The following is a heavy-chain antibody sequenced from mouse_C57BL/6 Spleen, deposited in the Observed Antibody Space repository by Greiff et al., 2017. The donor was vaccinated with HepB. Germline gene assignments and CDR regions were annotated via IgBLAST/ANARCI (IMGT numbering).Heavy chain of an antibody. Sequence: DVKLQESGGGLVQPKGPLKLSCAASGFSFNTYAMNWVRQAPGKGLEWVARIRSKSNNYATYYADSVKDRFTISRDDSESMLYLQMNNLKTEDTAMYYCVRLGPYFDYWGQGTTLTVSS. CDR1: GFSFNTYA. V-gene: IGHV10-1*01. J-gene: IGHJ2*01. D-gene: IGHD4-1*01. CDR2: IRSKSNNYAT. CDR3: VRLGPYFDY.